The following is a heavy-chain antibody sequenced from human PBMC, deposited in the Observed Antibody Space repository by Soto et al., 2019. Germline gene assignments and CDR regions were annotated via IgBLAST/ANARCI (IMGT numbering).Heavy chain of an antibody. V-gene: IGHV4-31*03. Sequence: QVQLQESGPGLVKPSQTLSLTCTVSGGSISSGGYYWSWIRQHPGKGLEWIGYIYFSGNTYYNPSLKSRVXXSXDXXKNQFSLKLSSVTAADTAVYYCARVAYNWNRDFDYWGQGTLVTVSS. CDR1: GGSISSGGYY. CDR3: ARVAYNWNRDFDY. J-gene: IGHJ4*02. CDR2: IYFSGNT. D-gene: IGHD1-20*01.